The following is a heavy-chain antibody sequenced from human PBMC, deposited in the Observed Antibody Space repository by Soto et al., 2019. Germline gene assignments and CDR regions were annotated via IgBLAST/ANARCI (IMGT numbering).Heavy chain of an antibody. J-gene: IGHJ5*02. CDR2: ISSSSSTI. V-gene: IGHV3-48*02. CDR1: GFTFSSNS. D-gene: IGHD3-3*01. CDR3: ARVIWSGHLTSDL. Sequence: GGSLRLSCAASGFTFSSNSMNWVRQAPGKGLEWISYISSSSSTIYADSVKGRLTISRDNAKNSLYLQMNSLRDEDTAVYYCARVIWSGHLTSDLWGQGTLVTVSS.